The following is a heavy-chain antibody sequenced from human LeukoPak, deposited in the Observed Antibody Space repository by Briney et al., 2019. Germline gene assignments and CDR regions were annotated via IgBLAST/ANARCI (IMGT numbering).Heavy chain of an antibody. J-gene: IGHJ3*02. CDR1: GGSISSSSYY. CDR3: AGLRLLYGDAFDI. Sequence: SETLSLTCTVSGGSISSSSYYWGWIRQPPGKGLEWIGSIYYSGSTYYNPSLKSRVTISVDTSKNQFSLKLSSVTAADTAVYYCAGLRLLYGDAFDIWGQGTMVTVSS. D-gene: IGHD3-10*01. CDR2: IYYSGST. V-gene: IGHV4-39*01.